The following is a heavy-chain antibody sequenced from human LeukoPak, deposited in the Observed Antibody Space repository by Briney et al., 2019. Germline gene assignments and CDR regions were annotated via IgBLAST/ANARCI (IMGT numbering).Heavy chain of an antibody. CDR1: GFTFSSYW. CDR2: IKQDGSEK. J-gene: IGHJ1*01. Sequence: GGSLRLSCAASGFTFSSYWMSWVRQAPGKGLEWVANIKQDGSEKYYVDSVKGRFTISRDNAKNSLYLQMNSLRAEDTAVYYCARAYDSRRNAEYFQHWGQGTLVTVSS. V-gene: IGHV3-7*01. D-gene: IGHD3-22*01. CDR3: ARAYDSRRNAEYFQH.